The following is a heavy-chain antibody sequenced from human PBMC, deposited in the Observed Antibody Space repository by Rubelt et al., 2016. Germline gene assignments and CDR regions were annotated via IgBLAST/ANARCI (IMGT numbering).Heavy chain of an antibody. CDR2: INTYNDKT. D-gene: IGHD3-22*01. V-gene: IGHV1-18*01. CDR1: GYTFTSYG. CDR3: ARGYFDSTGDFDY. J-gene: IGHJ4*02. Sequence: QVQLVQSGAEAKKPGASVKVSCKASGYTFTSYGISWVRQAPGQGLEWMGWINTYNDKTNYPQKFQGRVSMTTDSSKNTAYMELRSLRSDDTAVYYCARGYFDSTGDFDYWGQGTLVTVSS.